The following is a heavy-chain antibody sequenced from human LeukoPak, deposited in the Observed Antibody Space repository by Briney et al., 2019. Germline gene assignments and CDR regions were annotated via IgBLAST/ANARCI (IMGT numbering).Heavy chain of an antibody. Sequence: PSETLSLTCAVYGGSFSGYYWSWIRQPPGKGLEWIGEINHSGSTNYNPSLKSRVTISVDTSKNQFSLKLSSVTAADTAVYYCARERDDGDHVYFDLWGRGTLVTVSS. J-gene: IGHJ2*01. CDR1: GGSFSGYY. D-gene: IGHD4-17*01. CDR2: INHSGST. V-gene: IGHV4-34*01. CDR3: ARERDDGDHVYFDL.